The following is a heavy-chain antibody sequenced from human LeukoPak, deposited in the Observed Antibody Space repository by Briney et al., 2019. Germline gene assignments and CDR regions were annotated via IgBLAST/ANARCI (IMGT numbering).Heavy chain of an antibody. J-gene: IGHJ4*02. CDR2: IYYSGST. CDR3: ARVTGYMIEDYFDY. Sequence: SETLSLTCSVSGDSVSSSNYYWGWVRQPPGKGLEWIGYIYYSGSTKYNPSLKSRVTISVETSKNQFSLKLRSVTAADTAVYYCARVTGYMIEDYFDYWGQGTLVTVSS. D-gene: IGHD3-22*01. V-gene: IGHV4-61*01. CDR1: GDSVSSSNYY.